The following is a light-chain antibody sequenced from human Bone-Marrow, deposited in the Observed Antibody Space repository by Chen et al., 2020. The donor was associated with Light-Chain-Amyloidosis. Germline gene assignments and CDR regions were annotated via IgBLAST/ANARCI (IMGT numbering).Light chain of an antibody. CDR2: GAS. V-gene: IGKV3-20*01. CDR3: QQYDTSRQWT. Sequence: NVLTQSPGTLSLSPGERATLSCRASQSVSSSYLVWYQQKPGQAPKLVIYGASNRATGIPDRFSGSGSGTHFTLTISRLEPEDVAVYYCQQYDTSRQWTFGQGTKVEIK. J-gene: IGKJ1*01. CDR1: QSVSSSY.